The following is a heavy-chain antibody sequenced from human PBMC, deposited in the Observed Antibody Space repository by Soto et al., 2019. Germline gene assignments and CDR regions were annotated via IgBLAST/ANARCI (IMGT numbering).Heavy chain of an antibody. D-gene: IGHD6-13*01. V-gene: IGHV1-24*01. CDR2: FDPEDGET. CDR1: GYTLTELS. J-gene: IGHJ4*02. Sequence: SLKVYWKVSGYTLTELSMHWVREAPRKGLEWMGGFDPEDGETIYAQKFQGRVTTTEDTSTDTAYMELSSLRSEDTAVYYCATDIAAADGPYYFDYWVQGTLVTVSS. CDR3: ATDIAAADGPYYFDY.